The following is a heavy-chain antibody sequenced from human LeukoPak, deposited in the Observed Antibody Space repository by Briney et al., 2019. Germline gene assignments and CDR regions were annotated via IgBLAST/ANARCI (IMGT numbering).Heavy chain of an antibody. Sequence: PSETLSLICTVSGGSISSSSYYWGWIRQPPGKGLEWIGSIYYSGSTYYNPSLKSRVTISVDTSKNQFSLKLSSVTAADTAVYYCARHDAEYCGGDCSCLDYWGQGTLVTVSS. CDR2: IYYSGST. J-gene: IGHJ4*02. D-gene: IGHD2-21*02. CDR1: GGSISSSSYY. CDR3: ARHDAEYCGGDCSCLDY. V-gene: IGHV4-39*01.